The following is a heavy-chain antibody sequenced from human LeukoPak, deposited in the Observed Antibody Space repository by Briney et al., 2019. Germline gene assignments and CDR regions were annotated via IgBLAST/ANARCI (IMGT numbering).Heavy chain of an antibody. Sequence: ASVKVSCKASGYTFTSYDINWVRQATGQGLEWMGWMNPNSGNTGYAQKFQGRVTMTRNTSISTAYMELSSLRSEGTAVYYCLYSSGYYSIYAFDIWGQGTMVTVSS. D-gene: IGHD3-22*01. CDR2: MNPNSGNT. J-gene: IGHJ3*02. CDR1: GYTFTSYD. CDR3: LYSSGYYSIYAFDI. V-gene: IGHV1-8*01.